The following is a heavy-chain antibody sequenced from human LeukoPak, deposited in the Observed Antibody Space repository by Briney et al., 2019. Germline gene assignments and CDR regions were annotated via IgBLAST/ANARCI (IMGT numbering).Heavy chain of an antibody. J-gene: IGHJ6*03. D-gene: IGHD3-22*01. CDR3: ARGRRTRYYDSSGYSPYYYYMDV. CDR1: GYTFTSYD. V-gene: IGHV1-8*01. CDR2: MNPNSGNT. Sequence: ASVKVSCKASGYTFTSYDINWVRQATGQGLEWMGWMNPNSGNTGYAQKFQGRVTMTRNTSISTAYMELSSLRSEDTAVYYCARGRRTRYYDSSGYSPYYYYMDVWGKGTTVTVSS.